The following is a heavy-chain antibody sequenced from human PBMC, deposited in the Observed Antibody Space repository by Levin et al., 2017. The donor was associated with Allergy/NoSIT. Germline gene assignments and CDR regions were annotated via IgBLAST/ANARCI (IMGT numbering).Heavy chain of an antibody. CDR1: GYTFSSNY. V-gene: IGHV1-46*01. CDR2: INPTGGST. Sequence: ASVKVSCKASGYTFSSNYIHWVRQAPGQGLEWMGIINPTGGSTRYAQKFQGRVTMTRDTATSTVYMELSDLRSEDTAVYYCARDSGKDYYDSSDYIRMKGWFDPWGQGTLVTVSS. D-gene: IGHD3-22*01. CDR3: ARDSGKDYYDSSDYIRMKGWFDP. J-gene: IGHJ5*02.